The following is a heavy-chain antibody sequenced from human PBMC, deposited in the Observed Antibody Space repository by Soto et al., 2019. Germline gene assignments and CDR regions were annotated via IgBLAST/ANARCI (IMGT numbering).Heavy chain of an antibody. J-gene: IGHJ4*02. CDR3: ATLTAAAGTQC. Sequence: QVQLVQSGAEVKKPGSSVKVSCKASGGTFSSYTISWVRQAPGQGLEWMGRIIPILGIANYAQKFQGRVTITADKSTSTAYMELSSLRSEYTTVYYCATLTAAAGTQCWGQGTLVTVSS. D-gene: IGHD6-13*01. CDR1: GGTFSSYT. CDR2: IIPILGIA. V-gene: IGHV1-69*02.